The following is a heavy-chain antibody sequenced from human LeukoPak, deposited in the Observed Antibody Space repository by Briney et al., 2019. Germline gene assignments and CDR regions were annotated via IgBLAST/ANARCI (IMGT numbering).Heavy chain of an antibody. V-gene: IGHV1-2*02. CDR3: ARTSPDLPGYSSGWSAGPFGFDP. D-gene: IGHD6-19*01. J-gene: IGHJ5*02. CDR1: GYTFTGYY. Sequence: ASVKVSCKASGYTFTGYYMHWVRQAPGQGLEWMGWINPNSGGTNYAQKFQGRVTMTRDTSISTAYMELSRLRSDDTAVYYCARTSPDLPGYSSGWSAGPFGFDPWGQGTLVTVSS. CDR2: INPNSGGT.